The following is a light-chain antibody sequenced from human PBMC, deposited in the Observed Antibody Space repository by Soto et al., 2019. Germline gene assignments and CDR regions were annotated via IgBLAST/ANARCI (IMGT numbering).Light chain of an antibody. V-gene: IGLV2-14*01. CDR3: SSYPNSSTLWG. Sequence: QSALTQPASVSGSPGQSITISCTGTSSDIGGYNYVSWYQQHPGKAPKLMIYEVNNRPSGVSNRFSGSKSGNTASLTISGRQLADEAEYYDSSYPNSSTLWGFGGGTKVTVL. CDR1: SSDIGGYNY. CDR2: EVN. J-gene: IGLJ2*01.